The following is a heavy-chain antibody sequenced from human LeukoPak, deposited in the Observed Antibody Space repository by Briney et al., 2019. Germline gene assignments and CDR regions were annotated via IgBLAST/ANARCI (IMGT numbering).Heavy chain of an antibody. CDR1: GGSIRYSSYY. CDR3: ARPRVTMVRGPYDY. V-gene: IGHV4-39*07. J-gene: IGHJ4*02. CDR2: VYYSGST. Sequence: SETLSLTCTVSGGSIRYSSYYWGWIRQPPGKGLEWIGSVYYSGSTYSNPSLKSRVTISVDTSKNQFSLKLSSVTAADTAVYYCARPRVTMVRGPYDYWGQGTLVTVSS. D-gene: IGHD3-10*01.